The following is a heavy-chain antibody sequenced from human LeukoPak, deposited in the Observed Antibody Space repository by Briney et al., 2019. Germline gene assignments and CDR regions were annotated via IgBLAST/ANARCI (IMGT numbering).Heavy chain of an antibody. V-gene: IGHV3-23*01. D-gene: IGHD3-22*01. CDR2: ISGSGGST. Sequence: GGSLRLSCAASGFTFSSYAMSWVRQAPGKGLEWVSAISGSGGSTYYADSVKGRFTISRDNSKNTLYLQMNSLRAEDTAVYYCAKVGRHYYDSSGYYYVTDFDYWGQGTLVTVSS. J-gene: IGHJ4*02. CDR1: GFTFSSYA. CDR3: AKVGRHYYDSSGYYYVTDFDY.